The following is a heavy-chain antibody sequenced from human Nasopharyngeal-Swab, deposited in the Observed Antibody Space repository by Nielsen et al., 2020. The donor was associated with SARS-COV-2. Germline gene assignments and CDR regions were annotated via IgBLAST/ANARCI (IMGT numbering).Heavy chain of an antibody. V-gene: IGHV3-11*01. CDR1: GFTFSDYY. CDR3: ARSSGWYYFDY. J-gene: IGHJ4*02. D-gene: IGHD6-19*01. CDR2: ISGSGTTI. Sequence: GESLKISCAASGFTFSDYYMSWIRQAPGKGLEWVSYISGSGTTIYYADSVKGRFTISRANAKNSLYLQMNSLRAEDTAVYYCARSSGWYYFDYWGQGTLVTVSS.